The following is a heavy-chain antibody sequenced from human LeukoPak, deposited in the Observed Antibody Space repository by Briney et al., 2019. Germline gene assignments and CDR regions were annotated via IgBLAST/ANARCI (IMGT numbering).Heavy chain of an antibody. Sequence: GGSLRLSCAASGFTFSSYGMNWVRQAPGKGLEWVSSISSSSSYIYYADSVKGRFTTSRDNAKNSLYLQMNSLRAEDTAVYYCAREGIAVAAFDYWGQGTLVTVSS. D-gene: IGHD6-19*01. J-gene: IGHJ4*02. CDR3: AREGIAVAAFDY. CDR2: ISSSSSYI. V-gene: IGHV3-21*01. CDR1: GFTFSSYG.